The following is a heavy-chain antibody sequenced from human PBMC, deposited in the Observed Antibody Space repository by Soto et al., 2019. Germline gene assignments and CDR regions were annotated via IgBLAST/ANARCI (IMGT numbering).Heavy chain of an antibody. CDR3: ARDRFPGSDYLSNWFDP. J-gene: IGHJ5*02. Sequence: GASVKVSCKASGYTFTSYGISWVRQAPGQGLEWMGWISAYNGNTNYAQKLQGRVTMTTDTSTSTAYMELRSLRSDDTAVYYCARDRFPGSDYLSNWFDPWGQGTLVPVSS. CDR1: GYTFTSYG. V-gene: IGHV1-18*01. D-gene: IGHD3-16*02. CDR2: ISAYNGNT.